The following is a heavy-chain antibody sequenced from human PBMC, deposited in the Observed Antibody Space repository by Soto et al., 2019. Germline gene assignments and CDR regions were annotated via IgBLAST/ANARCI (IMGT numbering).Heavy chain of an antibody. CDR3: TRSAISPYGGLIGPFDY. D-gene: IGHD3-16*02. J-gene: IGHJ4*02. CDR1: GYTFTAYA. V-gene: IGHV1-3*05. CDR2: INPANGNT. Sequence: QVQLAQSGAEERKPGASVKVSCEATGYTFTAYAMHWVRQAPGQRLEWMGWINPANGNTKYSQKFPGRLTITSDTSANTGYMELNSLTSEDTDMYYCTRSAISPYGGLIGPFDYWGQGNLVTVSS.